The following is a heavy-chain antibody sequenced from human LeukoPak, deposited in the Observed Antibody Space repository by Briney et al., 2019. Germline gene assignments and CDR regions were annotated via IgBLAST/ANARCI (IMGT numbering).Heavy chain of an antibody. D-gene: IGHD4-23*01. Sequence: GGSLRLSCAASGFTFSSYGMHWVRQAPGKGLEWVAVIWYDGSNKYYADSVKGRFTISRDNAKNSLYLQMNSLRAEDTAVYYCARHNYGGNPLYYYYYGMDVWGQGTTVTVSS. CDR1: GFTFSSYG. CDR2: IWYDGSNK. J-gene: IGHJ6*02. V-gene: IGHV3-33*01. CDR3: ARHNYGGNPLYYYYYGMDV.